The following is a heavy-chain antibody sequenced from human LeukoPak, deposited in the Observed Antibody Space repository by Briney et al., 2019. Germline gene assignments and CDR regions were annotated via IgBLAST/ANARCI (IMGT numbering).Heavy chain of an antibody. V-gene: IGHV1-2*02. CDR1: GYTFTDYY. Sequence: ASLKVSCKASGYTFTDYYMHWVRQAPGQGLEWMGYIYPKSGDTNYEKKFQGRVTMTRDTSMNTVYMELTRLRSDDTAVYYCARDEAANGTNALDIWGQGTMVTVSS. CDR2: IYPKSGDT. D-gene: IGHD2/OR15-2a*01. J-gene: IGHJ3*02. CDR3: ARDEAANGTNALDI.